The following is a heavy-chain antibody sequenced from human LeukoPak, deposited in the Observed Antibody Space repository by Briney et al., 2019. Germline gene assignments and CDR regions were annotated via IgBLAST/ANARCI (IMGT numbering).Heavy chain of an antibody. CDR3: ARQKEDSFDY. Sequence: GGSLRLSCAASGFTFRTSAMNWVRQAPGKGLEWVSYISSSGSTIYYADSVKGRFTISRDNAKNSLYLQMNSLRAEDTAVYYCARQKEDSFDYWGQGTLVTVSS. CDR1: GFTFRTSA. CDR2: ISSSGSTI. J-gene: IGHJ4*02. V-gene: IGHV3-48*03. D-gene: IGHD2-15*01.